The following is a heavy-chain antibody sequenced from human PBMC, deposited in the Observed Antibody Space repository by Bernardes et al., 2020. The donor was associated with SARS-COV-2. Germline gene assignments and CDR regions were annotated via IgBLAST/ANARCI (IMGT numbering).Heavy chain of an antibody. V-gene: IGHV3-11*05. CDR2: ISGSSSYT. D-gene: IGHD2-15*01. CDR1: GFTFSDYY. Sequence: GGSLRLSCAASGFTFSDYYMSWIRQAPGKGLEWVSYISGSSSYTYYADSVKGRFTISRDNAKNSLYLQMNSLRAEDTAVYYCTRVPRDMADYYFDHWGQGTLVTVSS. J-gene: IGHJ4*02. CDR3: TRVPRDMADYYFDH.